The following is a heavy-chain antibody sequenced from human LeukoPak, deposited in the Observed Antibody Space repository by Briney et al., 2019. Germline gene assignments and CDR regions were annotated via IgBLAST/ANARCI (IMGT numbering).Heavy chain of an antibody. CDR1: GFTFSSYA. D-gene: IGHD4-17*01. Sequence: GGSLRLSCTASGFTFSSYAMSWVRQAPGKGLMWVSTISGSGGSTYYADSVKGRFTISRDNSKNTLYLQMNSLRAEDTAVYYCANLRYGDRYYFDYWGQGTLVTVSS. CDR2: ISGSGGST. J-gene: IGHJ4*02. V-gene: IGHV3-23*01. CDR3: ANLRYGDRYYFDY.